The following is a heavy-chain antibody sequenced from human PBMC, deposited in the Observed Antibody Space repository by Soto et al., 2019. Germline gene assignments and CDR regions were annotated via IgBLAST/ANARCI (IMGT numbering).Heavy chain of an antibody. CDR1: GFTFSSYG. V-gene: IGHV3-30*18. CDR3: AKDVVVGATTGLGDYYYYYGMDV. CDR2: ISYDGSNK. J-gene: IGHJ6*04. D-gene: IGHD1-26*01. Sequence: QVQLAESGGGVVQPGRSLRLSCAASGFTFSSYGMHWVRQAPGKGLEWVAVISYDGSNKYYADSVKGRFTISRDNSKNTLYLQMNSLRAEDTAVFYCAKDVVVGATTGLGDYYYYYGMDVWGKGTTVTVSS.